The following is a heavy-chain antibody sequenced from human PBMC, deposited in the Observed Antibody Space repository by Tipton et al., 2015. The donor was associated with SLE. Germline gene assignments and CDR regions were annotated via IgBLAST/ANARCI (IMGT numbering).Heavy chain of an antibody. V-gene: IGHV3-9*01. CDR1: GFTFDDYV. D-gene: IGHD3-22*01. CDR2: LGWNNDRI. CDR3: ARGSNGYYNLIDS. J-gene: IGHJ4*02. Sequence: RSLRLSCAASGFTFDDYVMHWVRQAPGKGLEWVSLLGWNNDRIAYADSVKGRFTISRDNAKNSLYLQMNSLRPEDTALYYCARGSNGYYNLIDSWGQGTLVTVSS.